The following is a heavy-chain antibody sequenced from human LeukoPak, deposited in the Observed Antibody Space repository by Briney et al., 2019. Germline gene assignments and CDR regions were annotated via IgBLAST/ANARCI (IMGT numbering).Heavy chain of an antibody. CDR2: IKQDGSKK. CDR1: GIPFSSYW. D-gene: IGHD5-24*01. V-gene: IGHV3-7*04. CDR3: TRVGYIDEGIDY. J-gene: IGHJ4*02. Sequence: GGSLKLSCVASGIPFSSYWMTWVRQAPGKGLEWVANIKQDGSKKSYVDSVKGRFTISRDNAKNSLYLQMNSLRAEDTAIYYCTRVGYIDEGIDYWGQGTLVTVSS.